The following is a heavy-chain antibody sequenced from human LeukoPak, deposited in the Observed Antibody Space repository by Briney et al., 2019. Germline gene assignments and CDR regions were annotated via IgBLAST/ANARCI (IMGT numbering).Heavy chain of an antibody. CDR3: ARVGGLAAAGRYYFDY. J-gene: IGHJ4*02. D-gene: IGHD6-13*01. CDR2: IYYSGST. Sequence: SETLSLTCTVSGSSISSYYWSWIRQPPGKGLEWIGYIYYSGSTNYNPSLKSRVTISVDTSKNQFSLKLSSVTAADTAVYYCARVGGLAAAGRYYFDYWGQGTLVTVSS. V-gene: IGHV4-59*01. CDR1: GSSISSYY.